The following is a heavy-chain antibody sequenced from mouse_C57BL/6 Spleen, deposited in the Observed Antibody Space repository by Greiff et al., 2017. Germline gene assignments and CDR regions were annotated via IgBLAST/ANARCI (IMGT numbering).Heavy chain of an antibody. D-gene: IGHD1-1*01. Sequence: EVQVVESGEGLVKPGGSLKLSCAASGFTFSSYAMSWVRQTPEKRLEWVAYISSGGDYIYYADTVKGRFTISRDNARNTLYLQMSSLKSEDTAMYYCTRDTDGYYAMDYWGQGTSVTVSS. J-gene: IGHJ4*01. CDR1: GFTFSSYA. V-gene: IGHV5-9-1*02. CDR2: ISSGGDYI. CDR3: TRDTDGYYAMDY.